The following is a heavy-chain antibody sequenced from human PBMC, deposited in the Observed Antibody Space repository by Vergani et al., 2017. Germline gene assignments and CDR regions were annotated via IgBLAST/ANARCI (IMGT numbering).Heavy chain of an antibody. V-gene: IGHV1-2*02. CDR2: INPNSGGT. Sequence: QVQLVQSGAEVKKPGASVKVSCKASGYTFTGYYMHWVRQAPGQGLEWMGWINPNSGGTNYAQKFQGRVTMTRDTSISTAYMELSRLRSDDTAVYYCARDLVSYYDSSGYPDGMDVWGQGTTVTVSS. CDR3: ARDLVSYYDSSGYPDGMDV. D-gene: IGHD3-22*01. J-gene: IGHJ6*02. CDR1: GYTFTGYY.